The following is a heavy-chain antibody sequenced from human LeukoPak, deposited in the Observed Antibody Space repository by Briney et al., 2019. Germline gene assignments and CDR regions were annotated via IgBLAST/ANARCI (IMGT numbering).Heavy chain of an antibody. J-gene: IGHJ4*02. CDR1: GYTFTGYY. D-gene: IGHD2-2*01. V-gene: IGHV1-2*02. Sequence: ASVKVSCKASGYTFTGYYMHWVRQAPGQGLEWMGWINPNSGGTNYAQKFQGRVTMTRDTSISTAYMELSRLRSDDTAVYYCARLLFYCSSTSCYGSDIELDYWGQGTLVTVSS. CDR2: INPNSGGT. CDR3: ARLLFYCSSTSCYGSDIELDY.